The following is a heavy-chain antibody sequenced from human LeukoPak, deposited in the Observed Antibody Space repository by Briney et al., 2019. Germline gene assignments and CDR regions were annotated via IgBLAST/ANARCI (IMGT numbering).Heavy chain of an antibody. Sequence: PGTSLRLSCAASGFTFSSYGMNWVRQAPGKGLEWVSVIGYDGSKTDYIYSVKGRFTISRDNFKNTVTLRMDSLRAEDPAVYYCTRENGGDGYRGGTFDIWGQGTMVTVSS. CDR3: TRENGGDGYRGGTFDI. D-gene: IGHD5-24*01. J-gene: IGHJ3*02. CDR1: GFTFSSYG. V-gene: IGHV3-33*01. CDR2: IGYDGSKT.